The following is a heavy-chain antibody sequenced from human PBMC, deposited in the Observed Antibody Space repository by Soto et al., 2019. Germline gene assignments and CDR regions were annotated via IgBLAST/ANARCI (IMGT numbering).Heavy chain of an antibody. D-gene: IGHD6-13*01. Sequence: XGSLGLSCAASGFTFSSYEMNWVRQAPGKGLEWVSYISSSGSTIYYADSVKGRFTISRDNAKNSLYLQMNSLRAEDTAVYYCARESWRGAWGMDVWGQGTTVTVSS. V-gene: IGHV3-48*03. CDR3: ARESWRGAWGMDV. J-gene: IGHJ6*02. CDR1: GFTFSSYE. CDR2: ISSSGSTI.